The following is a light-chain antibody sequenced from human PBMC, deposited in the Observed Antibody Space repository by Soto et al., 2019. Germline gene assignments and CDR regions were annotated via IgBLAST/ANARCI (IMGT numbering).Light chain of an antibody. V-gene: IGKV3-15*01. J-gene: IGKJ4*01. Sequence: EIVLTQSPATLSVSPGERATLSCRASQSVSGNVAWYQQKPGQAPRLLIYRTYARASSIPARFSGSGSGTEFTLTISSLQSEDFAVYYCHLYNNWPPLLTFGGGTKV. CDR3: HLYNNWPPLLT. CDR2: RTY. CDR1: QSVSGN.